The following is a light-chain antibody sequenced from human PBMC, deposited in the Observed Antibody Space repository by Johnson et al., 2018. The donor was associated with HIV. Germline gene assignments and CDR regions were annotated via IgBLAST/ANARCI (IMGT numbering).Light chain of an antibody. V-gene: IGLV1-51*02. CDR3: GTWDSSLSAYV. CDR2: ENN. J-gene: IGLJ1*01. CDR1: SSNIGNNY. Sequence: SVLTQPPSVSAAPGQKVTISCSGSSSNIGNNYVSWYQHLQGTAPKLLIYENNKRPSGIPDRFSGSKSGTSATLGITGLQTGDEADYYCGTWDSSLSAYVFGTGTKVTVL.